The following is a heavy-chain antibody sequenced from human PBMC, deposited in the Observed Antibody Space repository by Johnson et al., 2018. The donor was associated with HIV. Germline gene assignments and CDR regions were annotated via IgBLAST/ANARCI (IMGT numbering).Heavy chain of an antibody. Sequence: EVQLVESGGGLVQPGGSLRLSCAASGFTFSSYWMSWVRQAPGKGLEWVANIKQDGSEKYYVDSVKGRFTISRDNAKNSLYLQMNSLRAEDTALYYCTRILLDNSGWPRGAVDIWGQGTMVTVSS. J-gene: IGHJ3*02. CDR2: IKQDGSEK. CDR3: TRILLDNSGWPRGAVDI. CDR1: GFTFSSYW. D-gene: IGHD6-19*01. V-gene: IGHV3-7*05.